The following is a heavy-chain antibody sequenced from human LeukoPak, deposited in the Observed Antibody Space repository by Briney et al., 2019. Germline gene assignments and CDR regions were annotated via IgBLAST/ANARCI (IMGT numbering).Heavy chain of an antibody. CDR2: ISSNGGST. D-gene: IGHD1-26*01. Sequence: PGGSLRLSCAASGFTFSSYAMHWVRQAPGKGLEYVSAISSNGGSTYYANSVKGRFTISRDNSKNTLYLQMNSLRAEDTAVYYCAKDRAPWSGSSYPSYFDYWGQGTLVTVSS. J-gene: IGHJ4*02. CDR3: AKDRAPWSGSSYPSYFDY. V-gene: IGHV3-64*01. CDR1: GFTFSSYA.